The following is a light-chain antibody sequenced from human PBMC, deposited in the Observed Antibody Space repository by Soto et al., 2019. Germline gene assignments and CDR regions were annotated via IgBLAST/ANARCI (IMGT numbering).Light chain of an antibody. CDR2: DVS. V-gene: IGKV1-5*01. J-gene: IGKJ1*01. CDR1: QGISGR. CDR3: QQYNSYST. Sequence: DIQMTQSPSTLSASVGDRVTITCRASQGISGRLAWYQQKPGKAPNLLIYDVSNLESGVPSRFSGTGSGTEFTLTINSLQPDDFATYYCQQYNSYSTLGPGTKVDIK.